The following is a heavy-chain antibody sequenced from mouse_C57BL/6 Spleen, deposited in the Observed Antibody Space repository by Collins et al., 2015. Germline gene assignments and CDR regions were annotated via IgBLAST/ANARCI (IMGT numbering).Heavy chain of an antibody. Sequence: DVQLQESGPGLVKPSQSLSLTCTVTGYSITSDYAWNWIRQFPGNKLEWMGYINYSGNTSFNPSLKSRISITRDTSKSQFFLQLNSLTTEDTATYYCARSPIYYGNPWFAYWGQGTLVTVSA. CDR1: GYSITSDYA. V-gene: IGHV3-2*02. D-gene: IGHD2-1*01. CDR2: INYSGNT. J-gene: IGHJ3*01. CDR3: ARSPIYYGNPWFAY.